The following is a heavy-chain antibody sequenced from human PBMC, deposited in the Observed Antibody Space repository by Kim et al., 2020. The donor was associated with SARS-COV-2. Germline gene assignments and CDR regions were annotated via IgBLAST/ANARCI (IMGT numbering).Heavy chain of an antibody. CDR3: SREAGYGMDV. J-gene: IGHJ6*02. V-gene: IGHV3-7*01. CDR2: EK. Sequence: EKYYVGSVKGRFTISRDNAKNSLYLQMNRLRAGDTAVYYCSREAGYGMDVWGQGTTVTVSS.